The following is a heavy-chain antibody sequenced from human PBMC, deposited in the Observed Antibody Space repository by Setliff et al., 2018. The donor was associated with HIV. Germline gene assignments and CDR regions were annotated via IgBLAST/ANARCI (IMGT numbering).Heavy chain of an antibody. CDR1: GGSITSGNYY. V-gene: IGHV4-39*01. D-gene: IGHD6-19*01. J-gene: IGHJ5*02. CDR2: MIYGGDT. Sequence: PSETLSLTCRVYGGSITSGNYYWGWIRQAPGKGLEWIASMIYGGDTWYNPSLKSRVTIYVDTANNEISLRLSPVTAEDTAVYRCARPHSGRGGGARFDPWGQGIQVTVSS. CDR3: ARPHSGRGGGARFDP.